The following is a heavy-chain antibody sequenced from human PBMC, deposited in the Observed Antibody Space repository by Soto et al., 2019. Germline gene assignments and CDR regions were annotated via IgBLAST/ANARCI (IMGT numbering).Heavy chain of an antibody. D-gene: IGHD6-13*01. Sequence: EVQLVESGGGLVQPGGSLRLSCAASSFIFSSYEMNWVRQAPGKGLEWVSYISSSGSTIYYADSVKARFTIARDNAKNSLYLQMNSLRAEDTAVYYLARASSWSEFDYWGQGTLVTVSS. CDR1: SFIFSSYE. J-gene: IGHJ4*02. V-gene: IGHV3-48*03. CDR2: ISSSGSTI. CDR3: ARASSWSEFDY.